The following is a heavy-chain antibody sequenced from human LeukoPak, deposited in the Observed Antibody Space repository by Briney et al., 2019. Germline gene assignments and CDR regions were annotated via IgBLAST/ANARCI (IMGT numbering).Heavy chain of an antibody. D-gene: IGHD3-3*01. J-gene: IGHJ5*02. V-gene: IGHV1-8*01. CDR3: ARVNYDFWSGYYNWFDP. CDR2: INPNSGNT. Sequence: ASVKVSCKTSAYTFTSYDINWVRQATGQGLEWTGWINPNSGNTGYAQKFQGRVTMTRNTSISTAYMELSSLRSEDTAVYYCARVNYDFWSGYYNWFDPWGQGTLVTVSS. CDR1: AYTFTSYD.